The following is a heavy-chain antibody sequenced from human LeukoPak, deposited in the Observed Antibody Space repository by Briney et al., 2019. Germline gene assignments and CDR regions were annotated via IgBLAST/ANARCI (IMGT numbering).Heavy chain of an antibody. D-gene: IGHD3-10*01. CDR3: ARYRRGNWFDP. J-gene: IGHJ5*02. Sequence: PGGSLRLSCAASGFTFSSYWMSWVRQAPGKGLEWVANIKQDGSEKYYVDSVKGRFTISRDNAKNSLYLQINSLRAEDTAVYYCARYRRGNWFDPWGQGTLVTVSS. V-gene: IGHV3-7*01. CDR2: IKQDGSEK. CDR1: GFTFSSYW.